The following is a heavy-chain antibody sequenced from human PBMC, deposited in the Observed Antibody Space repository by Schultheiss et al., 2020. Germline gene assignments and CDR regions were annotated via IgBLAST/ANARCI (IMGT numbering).Heavy chain of an antibody. J-gene: IGHJ6*02. CDR3: ASFPLTRTVTTRGYYYYYYGMDV. V-gene: IGHV3-21*01. Sequence: GESLKISCAASGFTFSSYGMHWVRQAPGKGLEWVSSISSSSSYIYYADSVKGRFTISRDNSKNTLYLQMNSLRAEDTAVYYCASFPLTRTVTTRGYYYYYYGMDVWGQGTTVTVSS. CDR2: ISSSSSYI. CDR1: GFTFSSYG. D-gene: IGHD4-17*01.